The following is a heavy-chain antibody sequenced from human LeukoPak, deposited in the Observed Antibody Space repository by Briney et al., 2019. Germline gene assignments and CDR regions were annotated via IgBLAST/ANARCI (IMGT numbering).Heavy chain of an antibody. CDR2: IKSKTDGGTI. CDR3: TTDLSELDDSGYYAKYFHH. J-gene: IGHJ1*01. V-gene: IGHV3-15*01. D-gene: IGHD3-22*01. Sequence: GRSLRLSCAASGFTFSKVWMSWVRQAPGKGLEWVGRIKSKTDGGTIDYAAPVKGRFTISRDDSKDTLFLQMNSLKTEDTAVYYCTTDLSELDDSGYYAKYFHHWGQGTLVSVSS. CDR1: GFTFSKVW.